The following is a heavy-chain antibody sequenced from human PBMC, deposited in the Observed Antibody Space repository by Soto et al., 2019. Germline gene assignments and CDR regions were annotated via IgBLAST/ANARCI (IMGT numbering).Heavy chain of an antibody. CDR3: ARRERYYGSPGWFDP. CDR2: VYYNENT. Sequence: SETLTLTCSVSGGSISSFTYYWGWIRQPPGKGLEWIGTVYYNENTYYNPSLKSRVTITVDTAKNQFSLSLRSVTAADTAMYFCARRERYYGSPGWFDPWGPGTLVTVSS. V-gene: IGHV4-39*01. D-gene: IGHD3-9*01. CDR1: GGSISSFTYY. J-gene: IGHJ5*02.